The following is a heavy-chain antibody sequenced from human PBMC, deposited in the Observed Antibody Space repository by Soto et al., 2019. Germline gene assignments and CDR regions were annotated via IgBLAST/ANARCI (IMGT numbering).Heavy chain of an antibody. D-gene: IGHD6-13*01. J-gene: IGHJ6*02. CDR1: GFTFSSHV. Sequence: EVQLLDSGGGLVQPGGSLRLSCAASGFTFSSHVMTWVRQGTGKGLEWVSTISSGGSTYYADSVKGRFTISRDNSRNTLYLQMNSLRAEDTAVYYCARFLVEIAAAGWGRPMDVWGQGTTVTVSS. CDR3: ARFLVEIAAAGWGRPMDV. CDR2: ISSGGST. V-gene: IGHV3-23*01.